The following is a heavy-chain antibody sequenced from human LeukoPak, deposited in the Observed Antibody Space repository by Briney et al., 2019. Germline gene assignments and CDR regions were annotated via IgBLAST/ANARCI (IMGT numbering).Heavy chain of an antibody. J-gene: IGHJ4*02. CDR1: GYTFTSYG. D-gene: IGHD6-19*01. CDR2: ISAYNGNT. CDR3: ARSGASSSGWDPGAY. Sequence: ASVKVSCKASGYTFTSYGISWVRQAPGQGLECMGWISAYNGNTNYAQKLQGRVTMTTDTSTSTAYMELRSLRSDDTAVYYCARSGASSSGWDPGAYWGQGTLVTVSS. V-gene: IGHV1-18*01.